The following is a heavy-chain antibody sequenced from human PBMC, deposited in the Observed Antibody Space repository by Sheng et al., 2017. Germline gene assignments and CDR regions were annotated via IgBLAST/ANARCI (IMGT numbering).Heavy chain of an antibody. J-gene: IGHJ4*02. CDR2: ISYDGSNK. Sequence: QVQLVESGGGVVQPGRSLRLSCAASGFTFSSYGMHWVRQAPGKGLEWVAVISYDGSNKYYADSVKGRFTISRDNSKNTLYLQMNSLRAEDTAVYYCAKDPAGDSRYFDYWGQGTLVTVSS. CDR3: AKDPAGDSRYFDY. V-gene: IGHV3-30*18. D-gene: IGHD7-27*01. CDR1: GFTFSSYG.